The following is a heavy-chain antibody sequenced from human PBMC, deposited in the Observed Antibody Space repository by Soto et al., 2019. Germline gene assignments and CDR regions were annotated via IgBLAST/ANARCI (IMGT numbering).Heavy chain of an antibody. CDR1: GFTFSSYA. D-gene: IGHD5-12*01. CDR3: ARDGMATSLFFGYYGMDV. J-gene: IGHJ6*02. Sequence: SLRLSCAASGFTFSSYAMHWVRQAPGKGLEWVAVISYDGSNKYYADSVKGRFTISRDNSKNTLYLQMNSLRAEDTAVYYCARDGMATSLFFGYYGMDVWGQGTTVTVSS. V-gene: IGHV3-30-3*01. CDR2: ISYDGSNK.